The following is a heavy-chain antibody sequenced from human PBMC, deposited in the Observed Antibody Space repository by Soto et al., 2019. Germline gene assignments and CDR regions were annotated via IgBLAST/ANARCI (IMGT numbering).Heavy chain of an antibody. CDR1: GGSISGYY. CDR3: ARQQLLPFSYALDV. Sequence: SETLSLTCTVSGGSISGYYWSWIRQSPGKGLEYIGYIYYRGSTNYNPSLKSRVTMSVDTSRNQFSLKVNSVTAADTAVYYCARQQLLPFSYALDVWGTGTTVTVSS. CDR2: IYYRGST. J-gene: IGHJ6*04. V-gene: IGHV4-59*01. D-gene: IGHD6-13*01.